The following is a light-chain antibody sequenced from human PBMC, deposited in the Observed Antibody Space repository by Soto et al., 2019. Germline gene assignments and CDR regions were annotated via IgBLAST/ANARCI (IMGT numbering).Light chain of an antibody. CDR1: RGISTY. V-gene: IGKV1-9*01. CDR3: QQLLSYPIT. CDR2: AAS. Sequence: DIQLTPSPSFLSASVGATVTITCRASRGISTYLAWYQQKPGKAPKLLIYAASTLQSGVPLSFSGSGSGTSFTLTISSLQPEDFATYYCQQLLSYPITFGQGTRLEIK. J-gene: IGKJ5*01.